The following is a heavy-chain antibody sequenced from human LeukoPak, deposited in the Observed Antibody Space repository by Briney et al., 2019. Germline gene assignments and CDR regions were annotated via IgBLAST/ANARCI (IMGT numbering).Heavy chain of an antibody. CDR2: ISSSSSYI. D-gene: IGHD3-22*01. J-gene: IGHJ3*02. Sequence: GGSLRLSCAASGFTFGSYSMNWVRQAPGKGLEWVSSISSSSSYIYYADSVKGRFTISRDNAKSSLYLQMNSLRAEDTAVYYCARDEDDDSSGYYWRAFDIWGQGTMVTVSS. CDR1: GFTFGSYS. V-gene: IGHV3-21*01. CDR3: ARDEDDDSSGYYWRAFDI.